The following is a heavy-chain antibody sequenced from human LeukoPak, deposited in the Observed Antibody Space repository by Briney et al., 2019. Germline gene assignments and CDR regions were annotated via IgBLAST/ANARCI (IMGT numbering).Heavy chain of an antibody. CDR3: ARVARDRGDAFDI. D-gene: IGHD3-22*01. Sequence: SETLSLTCTVSGGSISSSSYYWGWIRQPPGKGLEWIGSIYYSGSTSYNPSLKSRVTISVDTSKSQFSLKLSSVTAADTAVYYCARVARDRGDAFDIWGQGTMVTVSS. J-gene: IGHJ3*02. V-gene: IGHV4-39*01. CDR1: GGSISSSSYY. CDR2: IYYSGST.